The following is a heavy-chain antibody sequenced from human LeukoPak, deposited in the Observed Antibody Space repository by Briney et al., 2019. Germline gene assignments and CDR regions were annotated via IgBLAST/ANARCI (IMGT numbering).Heavy chain of an antibody. CDR3: ARDAAMAKFDY. V-gene: IGHV7-4-1*02. D-gene: IGHD5-18*01. Sequence: ASVKVSCTASGYTFTSYAMNWVRQAPGQGLEWMGWINTNTGNPTYAQGFTGRFVSSLDTAVSTAYLQISSLKAEDTAVYYCARDAAMAKFDYWGQGTLVTVSS. CDR1: GYTFTSYA. J-gene: IGHJ4*02. CDR2: INTNTGNP.